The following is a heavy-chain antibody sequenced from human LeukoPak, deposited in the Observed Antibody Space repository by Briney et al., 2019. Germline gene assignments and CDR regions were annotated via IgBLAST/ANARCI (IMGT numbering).Heavy chain of an antibody. CDR3: ARDRGYDILTGYYSHAFDI. Sequence: GGSLRLSCAASGFTFSDYYMSRIRQAPGKGLEWVSYISSSGSTIYYADSVKGRFTISRDNAKNSLYPQMNSLRAEDTAVYYCARDRGYDILTGYYSHAFDIWGQGTMVTVSS. D-gene: IGHD3-9*01. J-gene: IGHJ3*02. CDR2: ISSSGSTI. CDR1: GFTFSDYY. V-gene: IGHV3-11*01.